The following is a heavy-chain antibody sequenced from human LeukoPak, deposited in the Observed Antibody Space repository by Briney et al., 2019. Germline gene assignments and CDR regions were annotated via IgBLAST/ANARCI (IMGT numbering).Heavy chain of an antibody. Sequence: QPGGSLRVSCAASGFTFSSNDMSWVRQAPGKGLEWVSVSSVSGGSTYYADSVKGRFTISRDNSKSTLYLQMNSPRAEDTAVYYCAKGGWLEYWGQGTLVAVSS. CDR1: GFTFSSND. CDR3: AKGGWLEY. V-gene: IGHV3-23*01. CDR2: SSVSGGST. J-gene: IGHJ4*02. D-gene: IGHD6-19*01.